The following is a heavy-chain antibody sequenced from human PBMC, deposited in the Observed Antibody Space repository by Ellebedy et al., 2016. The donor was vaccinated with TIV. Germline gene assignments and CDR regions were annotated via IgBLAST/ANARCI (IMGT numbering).Heavy chain of an antibody. V-gene: IGHV3-7*03. Sequence: PGGSLRLSCAASGFTFSNYYMTWIRQAPGKGLEWVANIKEDGSARYYVDSVKGRFTISRDNAKNSLYLQMDSLRAEDTAVYYCAKDRGWLQHDYWGQGTLVTVSS. D-gene: IGHD5-24*01. CDR2: IKEDGSAR. CDR1: GFTFSNYY. J-gene: IGHJ4*02. CDR3: AKDRGWLQHDY.